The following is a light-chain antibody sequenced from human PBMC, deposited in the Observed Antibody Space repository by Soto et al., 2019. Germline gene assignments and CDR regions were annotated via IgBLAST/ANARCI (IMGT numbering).Light chain of an antibody. CDR1: QGISSY. Sequence: IQMTQSPSTLSASGGDRVTITCRASQGISSYLAWYQQKPGKAPKLLIYAASTLQSGVPSRFSGSGSGTDFTLTISCLQSEDFATYYCQQYYSYSLTFGGGTKV. V-gene: IGKV1-8*01. CDR3: QQYYSYSLT. CDR2: AAS. J-gene: IGKJ4*01.